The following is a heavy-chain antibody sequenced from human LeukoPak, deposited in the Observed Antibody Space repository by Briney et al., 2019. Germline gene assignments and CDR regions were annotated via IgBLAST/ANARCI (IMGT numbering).Heavy chain of an antibody. CDR2: INPNSGGT. V-gene: IGHV1-2*02. CDR1: GYTFTGYY. D-gene: IGHD3-10*01. J-gene: IGHJ4*02. CDR3: AIIPLRTTMVRGVRVFDY. Sequence: ASVKVSCKASGYTFTGYYMHWVRQAPGQGLEWMGWINPNSGGTNYAQKFQGRVTTTRDTSISTAYMELSRLRSDDTAVYYCAIIPLRTTMVRGVRVFDYWGQGTLVTVSS.